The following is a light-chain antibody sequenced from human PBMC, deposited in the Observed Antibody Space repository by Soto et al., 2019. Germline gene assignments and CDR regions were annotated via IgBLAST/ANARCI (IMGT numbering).Light chain of an antibody. Sequence: QSALTQPASVSGSPGQSITISCTGTISDVGSHNLVSWYQQHPDKAPKLIIYEVNERPSGVSSRFSGSKSGNTASLTISGLQAEDEADYYCCSYTRTSNHYFFGSGTKVTVL. CDR3: CSYTRTSNHYF. CDR2: EVN. J-gene: IGLJ1*01. CDR1: ISDVGSHNL. V-gene: IGLV2-14*02.